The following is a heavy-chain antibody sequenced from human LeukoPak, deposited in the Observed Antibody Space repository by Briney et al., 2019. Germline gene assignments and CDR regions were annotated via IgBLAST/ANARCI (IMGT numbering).Heavy chain of an antibody. CDR2: ISSSSTYI. CDR3: ARDGSTVTNYYFDY. Sequence: GGSLRLSCAASGFTFSSYSMTWVRKAQGKGLKGSSSISSSSTYIYYADSVKGRFTISRDSAKNSLYLQMNSLRAEDTAVYYCARDGSTVTNYYFDYWGQGTLVTVSS. CDR1: GFTFSSYS. V-gene: IGHV3-21*01. D-gene: IGHD4-11*01. J-gene: IGHJ4*02.